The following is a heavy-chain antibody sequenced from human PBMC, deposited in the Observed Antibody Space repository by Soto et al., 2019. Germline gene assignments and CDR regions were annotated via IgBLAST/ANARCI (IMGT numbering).Heavy chain of an antibody. J-gene: IGHJ4*02. CDR2: ISYNGGGT. CDR1: GFTFSSYD. CDR3: TTDGGYYDSSGETNFDY. D-gene: IGHD3-22*01. Sequence: GGSLRLSCAASGFTFSSYDMHWVRQATGKGLEWVSAISYNGGGTYYVDSVKGRFTVSRDNSKNTLYLQMHSLRAEDTAVYYCTTDGGYYDSSGETNFDYWGQGTLVTVSS. V-gene: IGHV3-23*01.